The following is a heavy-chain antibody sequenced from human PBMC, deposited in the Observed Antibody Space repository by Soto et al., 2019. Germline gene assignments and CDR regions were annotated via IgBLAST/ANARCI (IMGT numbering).Heavy chain of an antibody. J-gene: IGHJ6*02. Sequence: QVQLVQSGAEVKKPGASVKVSCKASGYTFTSYGISWVRQAPGQGLEWMGWISAYNGNTNYAQKLQGRVTMTTDTSTSTAYMGLRGLRSDDTAVYYCARECYGSDKIPKNYGMDVWGQGTTVTVSS. CDR1: GYTFTSYG. CDR3: ARECYGSDKIPKNYGMDV. V-gene: IGHV1-18*01. CDR2: ISAYNGNT. D-gene: IGHD1-26*01.